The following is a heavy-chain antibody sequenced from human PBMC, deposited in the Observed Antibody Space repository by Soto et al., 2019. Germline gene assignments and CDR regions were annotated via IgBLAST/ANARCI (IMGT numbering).Heavy chain of an antibody. CDR2: INQDGNED. V-gene: IGHV3-7*01. D-gene: IGHD1-1*01. CDR3: ARTGDGHHDFLDY. J-gene: IGHJ4*02. Sequence: LRLSCAASGFTFSSYWMNWVRQAPGKGLEWVANINQDGNEDNLLDSVKGRFTISRGSAKNSLFLQMNSLRVDDTAVYYCARTGDGHHDFLDYWGQGALVTVSS. CDR1: GFTFSSYW.